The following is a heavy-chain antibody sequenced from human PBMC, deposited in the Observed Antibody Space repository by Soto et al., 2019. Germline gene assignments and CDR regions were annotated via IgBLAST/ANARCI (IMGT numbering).Heavy chain of an antibody. D-gene: IGHD3-16*01. CDR1: GFSFSKYG. Sequence: QVQLVESGGGVVQPGRSLRLSCAASGFSFSKYGMHWVRQAPGKGLEWVAEMSDDGSKNYYGDSVKGRFTISIDNSKNTLYLLKASRRPEDTAMYYCAKELRETGGYSFDCWGQGTLVTVSS. V-gene: IGHV3-30*18. J-gene: IGHJ4*02. CDR3: AKELRETGGYSFDC. CDR2: MSDDGSKN.